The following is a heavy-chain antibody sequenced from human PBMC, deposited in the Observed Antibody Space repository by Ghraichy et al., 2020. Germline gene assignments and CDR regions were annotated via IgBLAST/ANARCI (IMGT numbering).Heavy chain of an antibody. Sequence: SETLSLTCTVSGGSISSGGYYWSWIRQHPGKGLEWIGYIYYSGSSYYNPSLKSRVTISVDTSKNQFSLKLSSVTAADTAVYYCARDSRRSDSMTWGQGTLVTVSS. J-gene: IGHJ5*02. CDR1: GGSISSGGYY. CDR2: IYYSGSS. V-gene: IGHV4-31*03. CDR3: ARDSRRSDSMT. D-gene: IGHD2-21*02.